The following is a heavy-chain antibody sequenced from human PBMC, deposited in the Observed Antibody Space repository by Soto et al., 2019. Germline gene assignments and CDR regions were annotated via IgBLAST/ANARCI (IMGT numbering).Heavy chain of an antibody. CDR1: GYTFTRYD. J-gene: IGHJ4*02. CDR2: MNPNSGNT. Sequence: APVKVSCKASGYTFTRYDINWVRQATGQGLEWMGWMNPNSGNTGYAQKFQGRVTMTRNTSISTAYMELSSLRSEDTAVYYCARGDYSNYEPDFDYWGQGTLVTVSS. CDR3: ARGDYSNYEPDFDY. V-gene: IGHV1-8*01. D-gene: IGHD4-4*01.